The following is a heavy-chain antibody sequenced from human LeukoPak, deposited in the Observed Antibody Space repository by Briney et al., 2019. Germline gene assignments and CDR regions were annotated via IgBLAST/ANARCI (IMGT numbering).Heavy chain of an antibody. CDR2: INHSGST. CDR3: ARRSREPRRPSIRKPNDAFDI. Sequence: PSETLSLTCAVYGGSFSGYYWSWIRQPPGKGLEWIGEINHSGSTNYNPSLKSRVTISVDTSKNQFSLKLSSVTAADTAVYYCARRSREPRRPSIRKPNDAFDIWGQGTMVTVSS. CDR1: GGSFSGYY. J-gene: IGHJ3*02. V-gene: IGHV4-34*01. D-gene: IGHD1-26*01.